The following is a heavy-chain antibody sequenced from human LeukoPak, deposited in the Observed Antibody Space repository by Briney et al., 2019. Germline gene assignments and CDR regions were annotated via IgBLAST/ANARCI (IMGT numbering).Heavy chain of an antibody. CDR2: ISGSGGST. V-gene: IGHV3-23*01. D-gene: IGHD4-17*01. J-gene: IGHJ4*02. CDR1: GFTFSSYA. Sequence: GGSLRLSCAASGFTFSSYAMSWVRQAPGKGREWVSAISGSGGSTYYADSVKGRFTISRDNSKNTLYLQMNSLRAEDTAVYYCAKGEDYGDYVWYFDYWGQGTLVTVSS. CDR3: AKGEDYGDYVWYFDY.